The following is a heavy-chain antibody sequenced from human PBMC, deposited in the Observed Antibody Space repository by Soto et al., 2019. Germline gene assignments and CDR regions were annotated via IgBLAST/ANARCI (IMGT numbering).Heavy chain of an antibody. J-gene: IGHJ6*02. V-gene: IGHV1-18*04. CDR1: GYTFTSYG. D-gene: IGHD1-26*01. Sequence: QVQLVQSGAEVKKPGASVKVSCKASGYTFTSYGISWVRQAPGQGLEWMGWIGAYNGNTNYAQKLQGRVTMTTDTSTSTAYMELRSLRSDDTAVYYCARGGGGTLDKVGGVPHGMDVWGQGTTVTVSS. CDR3: ARGGGGTLDKVGGVPHGMDV. CDR2: IGAYNGNT.